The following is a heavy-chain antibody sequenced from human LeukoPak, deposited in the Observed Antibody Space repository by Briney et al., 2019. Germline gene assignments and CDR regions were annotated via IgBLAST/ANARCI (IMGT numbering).Heavy chain of an antibody. V-gene: IGHV3-23*01. Sequence: PGGSLRLSCAASGFTFSSYAMSWVRQAPGKGLEWVSAISGSGGSTYYADSVKGRFTISRDSSEDTLDLQMDSLRAEDTAIYYCAKAIHYLDRWDAFDVWGRGTMVIVPS. D-gene: IGHD2-2*03. J-gene: IGHJ3*01. CDR1: GFTFSSYA. CDR2: ISGSGGST. CDR3: AKAIHYLDRWDAFDV.